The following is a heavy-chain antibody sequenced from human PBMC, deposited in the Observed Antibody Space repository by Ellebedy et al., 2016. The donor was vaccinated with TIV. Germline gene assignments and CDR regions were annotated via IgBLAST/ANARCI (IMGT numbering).Heavy chain of an antibody. J-gene: IGHJ4*02. CDR3: ATPLEGYSSSPPLDY. CDR1: GFSFRSTW. Sequence: GGSLRLXXVASGFSFRSTWMSWVRQAPGKGLEWVANIHQDGNGKYYVDSVRGRFTISRDNAKNSLYLQMNSLTVEDTAVYYCATPLEGYSSSPPLDYWGQGTLISVSS. CDR2: IHQDGNGK. D-gene: IGHD6-19*01. V-gene: IGHV3-7*01.